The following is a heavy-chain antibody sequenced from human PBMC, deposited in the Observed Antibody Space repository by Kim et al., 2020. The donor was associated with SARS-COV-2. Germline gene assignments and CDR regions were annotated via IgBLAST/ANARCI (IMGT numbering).Heavy chain of an antibody. V-gene: IGHV1-8*01. Sequence: ASVKVSCKASGYTFTSYDINWVRQATGQGLEWMGWMNPNSGNTGYAQKFQGRVTMTRNTSISTAYMELSSLRSEDTAVYYCAREIGEAAAFPSGWSAYYYYYMDVWGKGTTVTVSS. CDR2: MNPNSGNT. D-gene: IGHD6-13*01. CDR3: AREIGEAAAFPSGWSAYYYYYMDV. J-gene: IGHJ6*03. CDR1: GYTFTSYD.